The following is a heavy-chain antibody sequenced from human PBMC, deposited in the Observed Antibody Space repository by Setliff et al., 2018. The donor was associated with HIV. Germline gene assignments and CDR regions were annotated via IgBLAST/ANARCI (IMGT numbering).Heavy chain of an antibody. CDR3: ARGLFVDTAMVGWYFDL. V-gene: IGHV3-7*01. Sequence: PSETLRLSCAASGFTFSSYWMSWVRQAPGKGLEWVANIKQDGSEKYYVDSVKGRFTISRDNAKNSLYLQMNSLRAEDTAVYYCARGLFVDTAMVGWYFDLWGRGTLVTVSS. J-gene: IGHJ2*01. CDR1: GFTFSSYW. D-gene: IGHD5-18*01. CDR2: IKQDGSEK.